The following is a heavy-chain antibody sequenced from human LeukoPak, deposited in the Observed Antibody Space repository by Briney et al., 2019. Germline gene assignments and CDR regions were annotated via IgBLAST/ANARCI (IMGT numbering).Heavy chain of an antibody. V-gene: IGHV4-59*08. D-gene: IGHD4-17*01. Sequence: PSETLSLTCAVYGGSFSGYYWSWIRQPPGKGLEWIGYIYYSGSTNYNPSLKSRVTISVDTSKNQFSLKLSSVTAADTAVYYCARLPYGDYYFDYWGQGTLVTVSS. CDR3: ARLPYGDYYFDY. J-gene: IGHJ4*02. CDR1: GGSFSGYY. CDR2: IYYSGST.